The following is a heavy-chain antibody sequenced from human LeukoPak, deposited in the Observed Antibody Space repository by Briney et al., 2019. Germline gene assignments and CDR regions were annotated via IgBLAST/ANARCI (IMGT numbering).Heavy chain of an antibody. Sequence: GGSLRLSCAASGFTFSSYGMHWVRQAPGKGLEWVAYIRYDGSNKNHADSVKGRFTISRDNSKNTLFVQMNSLRAEDTAVYYCAKGPVVPGASPLYFFDYWGQGTLVTVSS. CDR3: AKGPVVPGASPLYFFDY. V-gene: IGHV3-30*02. J-gene: IGHJ4*02. CDR2: IRYDGSNK. D-gene: IGHD2-2*01. CDR1: GFTFSSYG.